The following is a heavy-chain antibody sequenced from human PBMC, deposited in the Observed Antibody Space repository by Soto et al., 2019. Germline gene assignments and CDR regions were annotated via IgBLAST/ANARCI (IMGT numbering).Heavy chain of an antibody. CDR1: GYTFTGYY. Sequence: QVQLVQSGAEVKKPGASVKVSCKASGYTFTGYYMHWVRQAPGQGLEWMGWINPNSGGTNYAQKFQGWVTMTRDTSISTAYMELSRLRSDDTAVYYCAREQVGYSSSWTSWYRGSYFDYWGQGTLVTVSS. J-gene: IGHJ4*02. CDR2: INPNSGGT. D-gene: IGHD6-13*01. CDR3: AREQVGYSSSWTSWYRGSYFDY. V-gene: IGHV1-2*04.